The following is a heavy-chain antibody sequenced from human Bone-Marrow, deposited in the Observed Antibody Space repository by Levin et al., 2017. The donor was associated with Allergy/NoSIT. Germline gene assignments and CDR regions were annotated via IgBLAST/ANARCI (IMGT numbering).Heavy chain of an antibody. CDR1: EYTITDHH. CDR2: IDPKSGGT. CDR3: TRGGGRYYVDY. D-gene: IGHD2-15*01. Sequence: EASVKVSCKASEYTITDHHMHWVRQAPGQGLEWMGWIDPKSGGTKYAQRFQGSVTMTRDTSISTVYLELSGLRSDDTAIYYCTRGGGRYYVDYWGQGTLVTVSS. V-gene: IGHV1-2*02. J-gene: IGHJ4*02.